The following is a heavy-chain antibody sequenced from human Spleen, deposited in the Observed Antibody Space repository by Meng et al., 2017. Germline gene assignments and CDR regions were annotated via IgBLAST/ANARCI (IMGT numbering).Heavy chain of an antibody. D-gene: IGHD1-26*01. V-gene: IGHV1-18*01. Sequence: QLLQSGPELKQPGASLKVSCKASDYTFIGYGVCWVRQAPGQGLEWMAWLGAHPGDTSFAPKFLGRVTVTADTATATAYMELRSRRSDDTAIYYCAKGTPGRSYGDYWGLGPLVTVSS. J-gene: IGHJ4*02. CDR3: AKGTPGRSYGDY. CDR2: LGAHPGDT. CDR1: DYTFIGYG.